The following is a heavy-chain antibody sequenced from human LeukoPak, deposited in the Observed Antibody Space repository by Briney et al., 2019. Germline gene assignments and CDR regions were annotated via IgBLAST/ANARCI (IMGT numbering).Heavy chain of an antibody. Sequence: ASVKVSCKASGFPFTSHYMHWVRQAPGQGLEWMGIINPSGDSTTYAQRFLGRVTMTKDTSTSTFYLELSSLRSDDTAVYYCAKEFSSSCLDSWGQGTLVTVSS. CDR3: AKEFSSSCLDS. CDR1: GFPFTSHY. CDR2: INPSGDST. D-gene: IGHD6-13*01. J-gene: IGHJ4*02. V-gene: IGHV1-46*01.